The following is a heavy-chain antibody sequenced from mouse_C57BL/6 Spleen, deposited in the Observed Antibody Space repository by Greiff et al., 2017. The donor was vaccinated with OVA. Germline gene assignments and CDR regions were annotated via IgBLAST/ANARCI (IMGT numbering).Heavy chain of an antibody. D-gene: IGHD2-2*01. J-gene: IGHJ3*01. CDR3: ARETMVTTGLSY. CDR1: GFSFTGYY. Sequence: EVQLQQSGPELVKPGASVKISCKASGFSFTGYYIHWVKQSSEKSLEWVGEINTSTGGTSYTQKFTGKAILTVDKSSSTSYMQLKSLTSEDSAVYYCARETMVTTGLSYWGQGTLVTVSA. V-gene: IGHV1-43*01. CDR2: INTSTGGT.